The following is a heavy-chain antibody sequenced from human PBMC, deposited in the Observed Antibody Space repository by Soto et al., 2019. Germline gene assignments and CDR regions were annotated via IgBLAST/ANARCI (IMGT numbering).Heavy chain of an antibody. CDR3: ARSRHGSGSYTHFYYGLGV. D-gene: IGHD3-10*01. Sequence: WXSLRLSCTAAGFTFISYGLHWVRKAPVNGLRWVAVISFDGSTEYYADSVKGRFTISRDNSKNTVYLQMNSLRSEDTAVYYCARSRHGSGSYTHFYYGLGVWGQGTTVTVSS. CDR1: GFTFISYG. V-gene: IGHV3-30-3*01. J-gene: IGHJ6*02. CDR2: ISFDGSTE.